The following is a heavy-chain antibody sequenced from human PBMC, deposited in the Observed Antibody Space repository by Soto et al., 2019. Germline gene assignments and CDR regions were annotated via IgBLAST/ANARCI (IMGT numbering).Heavy chain of an antibody. J-gene: IGHJ4*02. CDR1: GFTFSSYG. V-gene: IGHV3-30*18. CDR2: IAYDGSNK. D-gene: IGHD3-10*01. CDR3: AKVVWHGSGSATFDY. Sequence: QVQLVESGGDVVQPGRSLRLSCAASGFTFSSYGMHWVRQAPGKGLERVAAIAYDGSNKYYGDSVEGRFTISRDTSKNTLYLQMNGLRPEDTAVYYCAKVVWHGSGSATFDYWGQGTLVTVSS.